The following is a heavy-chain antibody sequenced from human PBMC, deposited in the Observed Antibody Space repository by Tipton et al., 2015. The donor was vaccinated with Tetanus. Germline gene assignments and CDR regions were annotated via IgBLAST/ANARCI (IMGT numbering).Heavy chain of an antibody. D-gene: IGHD4-17*01. CDR1: GFTFSSYG. J-gene: IGHJ6*02. Sequence: QLVQSGGGVVQPGRSLRLSCAASGFTFSSYGMHWVRQAPGKGLEWVAVISYDGSNKYYADSVKGRFTISRDNSKNTLYLQMNSLRAEDTAVYYCAKDVVSYGDYYYYYGMDVWGQGTTVTVSS. V-gene: IGHV3-30*18. CDR3: AKDVVSYGDYYYYYGMDV. CDR2: ISYDGSNK.